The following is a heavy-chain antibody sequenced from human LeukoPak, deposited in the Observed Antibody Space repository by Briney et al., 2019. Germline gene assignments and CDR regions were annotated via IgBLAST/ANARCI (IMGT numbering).Heavy chain of an antibody. Sequence: ASVKVSCKASGYTFTSYDINWVRQATGQGLEWMGWMNPNSGNTGYAQKFQGRVTMTRNTSISTAYMELSSLRSEDTAVYYCARSDILTGYVNDAFDIWGQGTMVTVSS. D-gene: IGHD3-9*01. V-gene: IGHV1-8*01. CDR2: MNPNSGNT. CDR1: GYTFTSYD. J-gene: IGHJ3*02. CDR3: ARSDILTGYVNDAFDI.